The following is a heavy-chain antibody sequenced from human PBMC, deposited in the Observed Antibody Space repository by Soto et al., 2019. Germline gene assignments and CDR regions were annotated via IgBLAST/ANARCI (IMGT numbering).Heavy chain of an antibody. CDR3: ARAATSLGYCSSTSCYEFDY. D-gene: IGHD2-2*01. CDR2: ISRSSSNI. Sequence: EVQLVESGGALVQPGGSLRLSCAASGFTFSSYSMNWVRQAPGKGLQWVSYISRSSSNIYYADSVKGRFTISRDNAKNSLYLQMNTLTDEVTAVYYCARAATSLGYCSSTSCYEFDYWGQGTLVTVSS. J-gene: IGHJ4*02. CDR1: GFTFSSYS. V-gene: IGHV3-48*02.